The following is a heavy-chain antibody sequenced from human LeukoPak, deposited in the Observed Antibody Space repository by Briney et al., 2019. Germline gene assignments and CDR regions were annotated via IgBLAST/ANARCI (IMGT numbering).Heavy chain of an antibody. Sequence: GGSLRLSCAASGFTFSGYYMSWIRQAPGKGLEWVSYISSSGSTIYYADSVKGRFTISRDNAKNSLYLQMNSLRAEDTAVYYCARVSRSYGFPHYYYYYRDVWGKGTTVTVSS. CDR1: GFTFSGYY. V-gene: IGHV3-11*01. D-gene: IGHD5-18*01. J-gene: IGHJ6*03. CDR2: ISSSGSTI. CDR3: ARVSRSYGFPHYYYYYRDV.